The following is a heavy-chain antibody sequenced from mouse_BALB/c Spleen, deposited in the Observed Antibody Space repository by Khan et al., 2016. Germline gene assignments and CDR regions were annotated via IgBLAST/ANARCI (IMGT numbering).Heavy chain of an antibody. CDR3: ARYRYYYGISRYFVV. J-gene: IGHJ1*01. D-gene: IGHD1-1*01. CDR2: INTYSGES. Sequence: QIQLVQSGPELKRPGKTVKISCKASGYTFTNYGINWVKQAPGKGLKWMGWINTYSGESTYADDFKGRFAFSLETSANTAYLQLNNLTNEDTATYFCARYRYYYGISRYFVVGGAGTTVTVSS. V-gene: IGHV9-3-1*01. CDR1: GYTFTNYG.